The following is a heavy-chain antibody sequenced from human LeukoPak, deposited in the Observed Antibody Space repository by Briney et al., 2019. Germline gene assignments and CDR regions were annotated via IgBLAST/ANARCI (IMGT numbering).Heavy chain of an antibody. V-gene: IGHV4-34*01. J-gene: IGHJ4*02. CDR1: GGSFSGYY. Sequence: SETLSLTCAVYGGSFSGYYWSWIRQPPGKGLEWIGEINHSGSTNYNPSLKSRVTISVDTSKNQFSLKLSSVTAADTAVYYCARGRGVTSIAAHLGPRIDYWGQGTLVTVSS. D-gene: IGHD6-6*01. CDR3: ARGRGVTSIAAHLGPRIDY. CDR2: INHSGST.